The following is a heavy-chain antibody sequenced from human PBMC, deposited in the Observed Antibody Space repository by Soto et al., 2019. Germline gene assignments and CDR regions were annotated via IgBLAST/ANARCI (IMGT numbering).Heavy chain of an antibody. CDR3: ARETYYDFWSGFDY. CDR2: IYYSGST. D-gene: IGHD3-3*01. J-gene: IGHJ4*02. CDR1: GGSISSGDYY. V-gene: IGHV4-30-4*01. Sequence: SETLSLTCTVSGGSISSGDYYWSWIRQPPGKGLEWIGYIYYSGSTYYNPSLKSRVTISVDTSKNQFSLKLSSVTAADTAVYYCARETYYDFWSGFDYWGQETLVTVSS.